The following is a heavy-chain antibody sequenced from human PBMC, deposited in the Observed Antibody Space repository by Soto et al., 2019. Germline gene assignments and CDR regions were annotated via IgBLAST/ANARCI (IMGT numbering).Heavy chain of an antibody. Sequence: QVQLVQSGAEMKKPGSSVKVSCKASGGTFNSYTFHWVRQAPGQGLEWMGRIIPLFPMTHYAQNFQDRVTITADNSTTTAYLELSSLRSDDTAVYYCAGGRGGGNFPYYFDFWGQGTLVSVSS. CDR3: AGGRGGGNFPYYFDF. CDR1: GGTFNSYT. D-gene: IGHD1-1*01. V-gene: IGHV1-69*02. CDR2: IIPLFPMT. J-gene: IGHJ4*02.